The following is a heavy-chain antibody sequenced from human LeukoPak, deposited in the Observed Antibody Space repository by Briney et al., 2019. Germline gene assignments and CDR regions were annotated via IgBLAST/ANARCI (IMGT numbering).Heavy chain of an antibody. CDR2: ISWNSGSI. CDR3: ARDYYLGGYDFFDY. D-gene: IGHD5-12*01. CDR1: GFTFDDYA. J-gene: IGHJ4*02. Sequence: GGSLRLSCAASGFTFDDYAMHWVRQAPGKGLEWVSGISWNSGSIGYADSVKGRFTISRDNSKNTLYLQMNSLRAEDTAVYYCARDYYLGGYDFFDYWGQGTLVTVSS. V-gene: IGHV3-9*01.